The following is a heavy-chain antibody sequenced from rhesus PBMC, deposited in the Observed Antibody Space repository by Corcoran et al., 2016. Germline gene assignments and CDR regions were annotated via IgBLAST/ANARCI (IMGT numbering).Heavy chain of an antibody. Sequence: QVQLRESGPGVVKPSETLSLSCAVSGATISDSYRWSWIRQSPGKGLEWIGYIHGSTATTNYNPSRKSRVTISKDTSKNQFSWKLSSVTAADTAVYYCARPGIADVWGPGVLVTVSS. CDR2: IHGSTATT. CDR1: GATISDSYR. J-gene: IGHJ5-1*01. CDR3: ARPGIADV. D-gene: IGHD6-25*01. V-gene: IGHV4S10*01.